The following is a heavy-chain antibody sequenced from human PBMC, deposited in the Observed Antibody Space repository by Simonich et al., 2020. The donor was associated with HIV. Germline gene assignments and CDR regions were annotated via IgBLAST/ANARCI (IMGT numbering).Heavy chain of an antibody. CDR2: ISSSSSYI. J-gene: IGHJ4*02. Sequence: EVQLVESGGGLVNPGGSLRLSCAASGFTFSSYSMHWVRQAPGKGLGWVSSISSSSSYIYYADSVKGRFTISRDNAKNSLYLQMNSLRAEDTAVYYCARGWSGYFDYWGQGTLVTVSS. V-gene: IGHV3-21*01. CDR3: ARGWSGYFDY. D-gene: IGHD6-13*01. CDR1: GFTFSSYS.